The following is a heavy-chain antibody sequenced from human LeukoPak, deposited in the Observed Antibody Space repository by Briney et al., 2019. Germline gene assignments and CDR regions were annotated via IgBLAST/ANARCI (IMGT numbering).Heavy chain of an antibody. J-gene: IGHJ4*02. CDR1: GGSISSGGYS. D-gene: IGHD6-13*01. CDR3: ARGTSNWYFDY. CDR2: IFHSGSA. V-gene: IGHV4-30-2*01. Sequence: SETLSLTCAVSGGSISSGGYSWSWIRQPPGKGLEWNGYIFHSGSAYFNPSLKGRVTVSVDRSKNQFSLRLTSVTAADTAVYYCARGTSNWYFDYWGQGTLVTVSS.